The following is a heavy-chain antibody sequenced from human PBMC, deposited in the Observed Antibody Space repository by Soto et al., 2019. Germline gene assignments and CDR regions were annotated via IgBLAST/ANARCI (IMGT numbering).Heavy chain of an antibody. CDR2: INHSGST. Sequence: SSETLSFTCAVYGGSFSGYYWSWIRQPPGKGLEWIGEINHSGSTNYNPSLKSRVTISVDTSKNQFSLKLSSVTAADTAVYYCARVSPRYCSGGSCYPLFDYWGQGTLVTVSS. J-gene: IGHJ4*02. V-gene: IGHV4-34*01. CDR1: GGSFSGYY. CDR3: ARVSPRYCSGGSCYPLFDY. D-gene: IGHD2-15*01.